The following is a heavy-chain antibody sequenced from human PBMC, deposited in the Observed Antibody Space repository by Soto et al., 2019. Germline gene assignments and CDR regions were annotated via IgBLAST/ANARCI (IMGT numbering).Heavy chain of an antibody. J-gene: IGHJ4*02. D-gene: IGHD6-13*01. Sequence: HPGGSLRLSCAASGFTFGSYAMSWVRQAPGKGLEWVSSTSASGGTTYYADSVKGRFTISRDNSKNILYLEMNSLRAEDTAVYYCEKAKYSSSWWAVDYWGQGTLVTVSS. CDR2: TSASGGTT. V-gene: IGHV3-23*01. CDR3: EKAKYSSSWWAVDY. CDR1: GFTFGSYA.